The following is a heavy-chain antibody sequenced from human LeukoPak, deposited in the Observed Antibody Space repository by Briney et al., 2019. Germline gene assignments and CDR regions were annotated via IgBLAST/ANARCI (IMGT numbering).Heavy chain of an antibody. CDR2: IYTSGST. J-gene: IGHJ3*02. V-gene: IGHV4-4*07. CDR3: ARGDPNWYYSKGNAFDI. Sequence: PSETLSLTCTVSGGSISSYYWSWIRQPAGKGLEWIGRIYTSGSTNYNPSLKSRVTMSVDTSKNQFSLKLSSVTAADTAVYYCARGDPNWYYSKGNAFDIWGRGTMVTVSS. CDR1: GGSISSYY. D-gene: IGHD4-11*01.